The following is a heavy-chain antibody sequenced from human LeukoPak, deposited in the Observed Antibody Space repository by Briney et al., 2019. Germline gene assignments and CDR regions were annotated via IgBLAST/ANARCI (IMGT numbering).Heavy chain of an antibody. Sequence: GGSLRLSCVASGFTVSSNYMSWVRQAPGKGLEWVSYISSSGSTIYYADSVKGRFTISRDNAKNSLYLQMNSLRAEDTAVYYCARDRVAAAGTYYYYYYGMDVWGQGTTVTVSS. CDR1: GFTVSSNY. J-gene: IGHJ6*02. D-gene: IGHD6-13*01. CDR3: ARDRVAAAGTYYYYYYGMDV. V-gene: IGHV3-11*01. CDR2: ISSSGSTI.